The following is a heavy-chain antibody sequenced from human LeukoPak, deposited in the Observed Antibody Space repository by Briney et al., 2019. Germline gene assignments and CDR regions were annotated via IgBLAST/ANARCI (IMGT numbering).Heavy chain of an antibody. CDR1: GYSFTSYW. D-gene: IGHD3-9*01. V-gene: IGHV5-51*01. CDR3: ARQEGPDILTGYPAYFDY. CDR2: IYPGDSDT. Sequence: PGESLKISCKGSGYSFTSYWIGWVRQMPGKGLEWMGIIYPGDSDTRYSPSFQGQVTISADKSISTAYLQWSSLKASDTAMYYCARQEGPDILTGYPAYFDYWGQGTLVTVSS. J-gene: IGHJ4*02.